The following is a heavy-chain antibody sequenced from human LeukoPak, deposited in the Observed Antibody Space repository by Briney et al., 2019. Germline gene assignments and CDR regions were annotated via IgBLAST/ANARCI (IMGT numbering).Heavy chain of an antibody. CDR3: ARVLYDSSGPIDY. J-gene: IGHJ4*02. CDR2: IIPIFGTA. Sequence: GASVKVSCKASGGTFSSHAFSWVRQAPGHGLEWMGGIIPIFGTANYAQKFQGRVTITADESTSTAYMELSSLRSEDTAVYYCARVLYDSSGPIDYWGQGTLVTVSS. D-gene: IGHD3-22*01. V-gene: IGHV1-69*13. CDR1: GGTFSSHA.